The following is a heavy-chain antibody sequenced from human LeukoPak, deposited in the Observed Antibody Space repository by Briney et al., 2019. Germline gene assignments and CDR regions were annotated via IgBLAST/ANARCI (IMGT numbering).Heavy chain of an antibody. V-gene: IGHV3-30*18. CDR2: ISYDGSNK. CDR3: AKLGMTSLHYFDY. D-gene: IGHD2-21*02. Sequence: PGGSLRLSCAASGFTFSSYGMHWVRQAPGKGLEWVAVISYDGSNKYYADSVKGRFTISRDNSKNTLYLQMNSLRAGDTAVYYCAKLGMTSLHYFDYWGQGTLVTVSS. CDR1: GFTFSSYG. J-gene: IGHJ4*02.